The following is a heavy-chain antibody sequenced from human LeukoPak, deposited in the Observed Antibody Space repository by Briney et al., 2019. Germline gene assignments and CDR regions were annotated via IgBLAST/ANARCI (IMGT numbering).Heavy chain of an antibody. CDR1: GYTFTSYY. CDR2: INPSGGST. Sequence: ASVKVSCKASGYTFTSYYMHSVRQAPGQGLERMGIINPSGGSTSYTQKFQGRVTMTRDTSTSTVYMELSSLRSEDTAVYYCAREKAVANSFDYWGQGTLVTVSS. D-gene: IGHD6-19*01. CDR3: AREKAVANSFDY. J-gene: IGHJ4*02. V-gene: IGHV1-46*01.